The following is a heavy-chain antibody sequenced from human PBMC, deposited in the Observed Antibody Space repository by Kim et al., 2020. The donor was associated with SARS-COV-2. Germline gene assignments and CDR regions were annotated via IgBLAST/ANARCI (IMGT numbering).Heavy chain of an antibody. V-gene: IGHV1-3*01. Sequence: ASVKVSCKTSGHFFTRDSIHWVRQAPGQGLEWMGGIDCGNGNTIYSQKFQGRVTFTTDTSASTAYMELSSLRSEDSADYYCLGGFYFDYWGQGTLVTASS. D-gene: IGHD3-16*01. J-gene: IGHJ4*02. CDR2: IDCGNGNT. CDR3: LGGFYFDY. CDR1: GHFFTRDS.